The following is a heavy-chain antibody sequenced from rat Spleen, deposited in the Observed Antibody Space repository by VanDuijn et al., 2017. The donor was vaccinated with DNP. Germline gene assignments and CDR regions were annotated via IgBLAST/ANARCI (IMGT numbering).Heavy chain of an antibody. V-gene: IGHV5S23*01. D-gene: IGHD1-2*01. CDR3: SRRHYNSYIRFDH. Sequence: EVQLVESGGGLVQPGRSLELSCSASGFTFSDYNMAWVRQAPQTGLAWVASISTSCGTTSYRYSVKGRVTFSRDNAISTLSLQMDSLGSEDKATYYCSRRHYNSYIRFDHWGQGVMVTVSS. CDR2: ISTSCGTT. CDR1: GFTFSDYN. J-gene: IGHJ2*01.